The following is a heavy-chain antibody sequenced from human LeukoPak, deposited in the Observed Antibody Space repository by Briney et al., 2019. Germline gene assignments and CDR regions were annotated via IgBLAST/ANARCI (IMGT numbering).Heavy chain of an antibody. J-gene: IGHJ4*02. D-gene: IGHD3-10*01. Sequence: ASVKVSCKASGYTFTSYAMHWVRQAPGQRLEWMGWINAGNGNTKYSQEFQGRVTITRNTSISTAYMELSSLRAEDTAVYYCAKCARDYYGSGSYYPEGSFDYWGQGTLVTVSS. CDR3: AKCARDYYGSGSYYPEGSFDY. CDR2: INAGNGNT. V-gene: IGHV1-3*03. CDR1: GYTFTSYA.